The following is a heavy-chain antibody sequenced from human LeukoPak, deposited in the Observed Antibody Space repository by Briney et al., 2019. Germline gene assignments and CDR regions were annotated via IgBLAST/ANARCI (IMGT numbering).Heavy chain of an antibody. Sequence: PSQTLSLTCTVSGGSISSGGYYWSWIRQHPGKGLEWIGSIYYSGGTYYNLSLESRITISVDTSKNHFSLKLRSVAAADTAVYYCATSSNPNWFDPWGQGTLVTVSS. CDR2: IYYSGGT. CDR1: GGSISSGGYY. D-gene: IGHD2-15*01. CDR3: ATSSNPNWFDP. V-gene: IGHV4-31*03. J-gene: IGHJ5*02.